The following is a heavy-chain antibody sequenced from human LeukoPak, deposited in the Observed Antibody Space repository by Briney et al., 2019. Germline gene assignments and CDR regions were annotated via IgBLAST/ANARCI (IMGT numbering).Heavy chain of an antibody. CDR2: INHSGST. J-gene: IGHJ6*03. CDR3: ARGAGRYCSSTSCHSDYYMDV. CDR1: GGSFSGYY. Sequence: PSETLSLTCAVYGGSFSGYYWSWIRQPPGKGLEWIGEINHSGSTNYNPSLKSRVTISVDTSKNQSSLKLSSVTAADTAVYYCARGAGRYCSSTSCHSDYYMDVWGKGTTVTVSS. V-gene: IGHV4-34*01. D-gene: IGHD2-2*01.